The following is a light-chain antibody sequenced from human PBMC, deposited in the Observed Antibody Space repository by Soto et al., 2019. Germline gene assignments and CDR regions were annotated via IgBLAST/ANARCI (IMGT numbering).Light chain of an antibody. J-gene: IGKJ1*01. Sequence: DIQITKSPSNLSASVXDRVTITCRARESISSWLAWYQQKPGRAPKLLIYDASTLESGVPSRFSGSGSGTEFTLTISSLQPDDFATYYCQHYNRYSEAFGQGTKVDIK. CDR3: QHYNRYSEA. CDR1: ESISSW. V-gene: IGKV1-5*01. CDR2: DAS.